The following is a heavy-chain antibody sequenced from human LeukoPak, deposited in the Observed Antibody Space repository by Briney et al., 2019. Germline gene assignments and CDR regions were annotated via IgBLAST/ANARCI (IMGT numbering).Heavy chain of an antibody. J-gene: IGHJ1*01. V-gene: IGHV3-66*01. Sequence: GGSLRLSCAASGFSVSNNYMSWVRQAPGKGLEWVSVIYSGGSTFYADSVKGRFTISRDNSKNTLYLQMNSLRAEDTAVYYCASDSYSPEYFQHWGQGTLVTISS. CDR3: ASDSYSPEYFQH. CDR2: IYSGGST. D-gene: IGHD2-15*01. CDR1: GFSVSNNY.